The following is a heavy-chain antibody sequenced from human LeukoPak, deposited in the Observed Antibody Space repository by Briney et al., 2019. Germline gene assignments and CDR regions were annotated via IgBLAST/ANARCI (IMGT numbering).Heavy chain of an antibody. J-gene: IGHJ4*02. CDR2: IYYSGST. V-gene: IGHV4-39*01. CDR1: GGSISSSSYS. CDR3: ARHRYDFWSGPWYFDY. Sequence: PSETLSLTCTVSGGSISSSSYSWGWIRQPPGKGLEWIGSIYYSGSTYYNPSLKSRVTISVDTSKNQFSLKLSSVTAADTAVYYCARHRYDFWSGPWYFDYWGQGTLVTVSS. D-gene: IGHD3-3*01.